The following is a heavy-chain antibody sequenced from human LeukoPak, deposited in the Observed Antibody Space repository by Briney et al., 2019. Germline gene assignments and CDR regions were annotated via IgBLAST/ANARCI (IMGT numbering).Heavy chain of an antibody. D-gene: IGHD3-16*01. Sequence: KPSETLSLTCTVSGGSISSSSYYWGWIRQPPGKGLEWIGSIYYSGSTYYNPSLKSRVTISVDTSKNQFSLKLSSVTVADTAVYYCARYQDYYDRAVLPPSYWGQGTLVTVSS. J-gene: IGHJ4*02. CDR2: IYYSGST. CDR1: GGSISSSSYY. CDR3: ARYQDYYDRAVLPPSY. V-gene: IGHV4-39*01.